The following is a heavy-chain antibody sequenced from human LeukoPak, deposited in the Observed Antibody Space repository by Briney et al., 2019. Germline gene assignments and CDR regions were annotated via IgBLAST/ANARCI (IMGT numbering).Heavy chain of an antibody. CDR2: IYYSGST. Sequence: SETLSLTCTVSGGSISSSSYYWGWIRQPPGKGLEWIGSIYYSGSTYYNPSLKSRVTISVDTSKNQFSLKLSSVTAADTAVYYCARGVYDDYTIDYWGQGTLVTVSS. D-gene: IGHD4-17*01. CDR1: GGSISSSSYY. V-gene: IGHV4-39*01. J-gene: IGHJ4*02. CDR3: ARGVYDDYTIDY.